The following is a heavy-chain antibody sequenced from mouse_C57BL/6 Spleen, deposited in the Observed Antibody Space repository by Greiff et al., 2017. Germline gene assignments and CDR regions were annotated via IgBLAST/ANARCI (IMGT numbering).Heavy chain of an antibody. CDR2: IYPGDGDT. CDR1: GYAFSSSW. J-gene: IGHJ2*01. V-gene: IGHV1-82*01. D-gene: IGHD4-1*01. Sequence: QVQLQQSGPELVKPGASVKISCKASGYAFSSSWMNWVKQRPGKGLEWIGRIYPGDGDTNYNGKFKGKATLTADKSSRTAYMQLSSLTSEDSAVYFCARRWDDYWGQGTTLTVSS. CDR3: ARRWDDY.